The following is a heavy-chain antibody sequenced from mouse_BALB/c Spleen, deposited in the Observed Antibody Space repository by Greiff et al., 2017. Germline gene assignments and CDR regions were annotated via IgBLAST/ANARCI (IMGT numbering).Heavy chain of an antibody. CDR2: IDPSDSYT. J-gene: IGHJ3*01. CDR3: ARWGDYPLFAY. V-gene: IGHV1-69*02. CDR1: GYTFTSYW. D-gene: IGHD5-5*01. Sequence: QVQLQQPGAELVKPGASVKLSCKASGYTFTSYWMHWVKQRPGQGLEWIGEIDPSDSYTNYNQKFKGKATLTVDKSSSTAYMQLSSLTSEDSAVYDCARWGDYPLFAYWGQGTLVTVSA.